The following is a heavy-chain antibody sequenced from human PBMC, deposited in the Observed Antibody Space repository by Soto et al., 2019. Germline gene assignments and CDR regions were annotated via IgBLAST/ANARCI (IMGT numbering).Heavy chain of an antibody. CDR2: SRDRGNSYST. Sequence: EVHLVESGGGLVQPGGSLRLSCAGSGFSFSDYYIDWVRQAPGKGLEWVGRSRDRGNSYSTDYAAAVKGRFTVSRDTSKNSLYLQMNSLKADDTALYYCARSIPGTTSFDSWGQGTLVTGSS. J-gene: IGHJ4*02. CDR1: GFSFSDYY. V-gene: IGHV3-72*01. D-gene: IGHD1-7*01. CDR3: ARSIPGTTSFDS.